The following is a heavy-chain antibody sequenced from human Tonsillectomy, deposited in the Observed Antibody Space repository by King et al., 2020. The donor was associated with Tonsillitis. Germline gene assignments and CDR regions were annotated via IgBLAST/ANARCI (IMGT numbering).Heavy chain of an antibody. Sequence: VQLVESGGGVVRPGGSLRLSCAASGFTFDDYGMSWVRQAPGKGLEWVSGINWNGGRTGYADSVKGRFTISRDNAKNSLYLQMNSLRDEDTAFFYCARSGISVYDLGTFADYWGQGTLVTVSS. CDR2: INWNGGRT. D-gene: IGHD5/OR15-5a*01. CDR3: ARSGISVYDLGTFADY. J-gene: IGHJ4*02. V-gene: IGHV3-20*04. CDR1: GFTFDDYG.